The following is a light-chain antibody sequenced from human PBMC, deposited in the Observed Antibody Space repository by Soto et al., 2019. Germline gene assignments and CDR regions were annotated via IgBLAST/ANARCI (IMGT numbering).Light chain of an antibody. CDR2: AAS. Sequence: EVVMTQSPATLSVSPGERAALSCTASQGVNSNLAWYQQKPGQAPRLLISAASTRATGIPARFSGSGSGTEFTLTISSLQSEDFAMYYCQQYNNWPLTFGGGTKVEIK. J-gene: IGKJ4*01. CDR1: QGVNSN. V-gene: IGKV3-15*01. CDR3: QQYNNWPLT.